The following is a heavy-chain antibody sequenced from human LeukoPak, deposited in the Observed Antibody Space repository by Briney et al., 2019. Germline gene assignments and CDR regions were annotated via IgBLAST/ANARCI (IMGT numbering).Heavy chain of an antibody. Sequence: GESLKISCKGSGYDFTSYWIAWVRQMPGKGLEWMGIIYPGDSDTRYSPSLQGQVTISADKSITTAYLQWSSLKASDTAMYYCARQIYYGSGSGDYWGQGTLVTVSS. CDR2: IYPGDSDT. CDR3: ARQIYYGSGSGDY. CDR1: GYDFTSYW. V-gene: IGHV5-51*01. J-gene: IGHJ4*02. D-gene: IGHD3-10*01.